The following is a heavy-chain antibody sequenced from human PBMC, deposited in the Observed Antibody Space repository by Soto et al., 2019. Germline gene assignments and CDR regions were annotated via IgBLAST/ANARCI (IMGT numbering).Heavy chain of an antibody. CDR1: GGSISSYS. CDR3: ARNRYGGYDFDY. Sequence: SETLSLTCTVSGGSISSYSWTWIRQPPGEGLEWIGYIDYSGRTNYSPSLQSRVTISVDTSRNQFSLRLSSVTAADTAVYYCARNRYGGYDFDYWGQGSLVTVSS. D-gene: IGHD5-12*01. J-gene: IGHJ4*02. CDR2: IDYSGRT. V-gene: IGHV4-59*12.